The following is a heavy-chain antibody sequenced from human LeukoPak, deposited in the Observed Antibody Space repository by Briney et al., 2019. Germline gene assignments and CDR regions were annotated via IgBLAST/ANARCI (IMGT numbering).Heavy chain of an antibody. V-gene: IGHV4-31*03. Sequence: SETLSLTCTVSGGSISSGAYYWSWIRQHPEKGLEWIGDIYYSGSTYYNPSLKSRVIISVATSKNQFSLKLSSVTAADTAVYYCARLIRTGDNWFDPWGQGTLVTVSS. CDR1: GGSISSGAYY. CDR3: ARLIRTGDNWFDP. J-gene: IGHJ5*02. CDR2: IYYSGST. D-gene: IGHD3/OR15-3a*01.